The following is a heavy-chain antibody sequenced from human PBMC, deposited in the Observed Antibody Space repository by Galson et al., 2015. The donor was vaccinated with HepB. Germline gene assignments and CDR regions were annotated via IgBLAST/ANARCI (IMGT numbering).Heavy chain of an antibody. CDR2: ISGTGAGT. D-gene: IGHD3-22*01. Sequence: SLRLSCAASGFTFTNYAMNWVRQAPGKGLEWVSSISGTGAGTYYADSVKGRFTISRDNSRNTLYLQMHSLRAEDTAVYYCAKGLFDSSCYHYSDYWGQGTLVTVSS. CDR1: GFTFTNYA. J-gene: IGHJ4*02. CDR3: AKGLFDSSCYHYSDY. V-gene: IGHV3-23*01.